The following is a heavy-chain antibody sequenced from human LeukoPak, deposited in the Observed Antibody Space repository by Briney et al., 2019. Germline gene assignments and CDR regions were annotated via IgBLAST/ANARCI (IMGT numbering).Heavy chain of an antibody. D-gene: IGHD3-10*01. CDR3: ARRSMVRGVFPFYYYYYYMDV. V-gene: IGHV4-39*01. J-gene: IGHJ6*03. CDR1: GGSISSSSYY. Sequence: SETLSLTCTVSGGSISSSSYYWGRIRQPPGMGLEWIGSIYYSGSTYYNPSLKSRVTISVDTSKNQFSLKLSSVTAADTAVYYCARRSMVRGVFPFYYYYYYMDVWGKGTTVTVSS. CDR2: IYYSGST.